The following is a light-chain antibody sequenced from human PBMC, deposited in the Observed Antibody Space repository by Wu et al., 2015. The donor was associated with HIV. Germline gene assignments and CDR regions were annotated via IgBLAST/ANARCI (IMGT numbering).Light chain of an antibody. J-gene: IGKJ5*01. CDR2: GAS. V-gene: IGKV1-13*02. CDR1: QDIFTY. CDR3: QQLNSFPLT. Sequence: AIQLTQSPSSLSASIGDRVNITCRASQDIFTYLAWYQQTPGKAPRVLIYGASTLQSGVSSRFSGSGSGADFTLTISGLQREDFAVYFCQQLNSFPLTFGQGSRLEI.